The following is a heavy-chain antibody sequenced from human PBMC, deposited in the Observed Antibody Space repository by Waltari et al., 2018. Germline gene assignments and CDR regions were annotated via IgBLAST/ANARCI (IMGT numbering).Heavy chain of an antibody. CDR3: ARARDGYNLYFDY. CDR1: VGSISSYY. D-gene: IGHD5-12*01. Sequence: QVQLQESGPGLVKPSETLSLTCTVSVGSISSYYWSWIRQPPGKGLEWIGYIYYSGSTNNNPSLKSRVTISVDTSKNQFSLKLSSVTAADTAVYYCARARDGYNLYFDYWGQGTLVTVSS. V-gene: IGHV4-59*01. CDR2: IYYSGST. J-gene: IGHJ4*02.